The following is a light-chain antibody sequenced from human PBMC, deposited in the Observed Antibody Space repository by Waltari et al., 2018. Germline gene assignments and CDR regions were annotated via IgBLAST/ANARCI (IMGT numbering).Light chain of an antibody. J-gene: IGLJ3*02. CDR2: GYN. V-gene: IGLV3-19*01. Sequence: SSDLTQDPGVSVALGPTVRINCQGDTLGRNYPTWYPQKAGQAPVLVMYGYNKRPSGIADRFSGSSSGTTSSLIIAGSQAEDEADYYCSSRDSSGKVLFGGGTKVTVL. CDR3: SSRDSSGKVL. CDR1: TLGRNY.